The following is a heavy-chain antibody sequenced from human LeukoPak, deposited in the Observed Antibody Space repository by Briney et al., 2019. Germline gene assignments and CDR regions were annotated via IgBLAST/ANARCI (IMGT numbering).Heavy chain of an antibody. CDR2: MNPNSGNT. CDR1: GYTFTSYD. J-gene: IGHJ4*02. V-gene: IGHV1-8*03. D-gene: IGHD2-2*01. Sequence: ASVKVSCKASGYTFTSYDINWVRQATGQGLEWMGWMNPNSGNTGYAQKFQGRVTITRNTSISTAYMELSSQRSEDTAVYYCARGSAVYCSSTSCYQDYWGQGTLVTVSS. CDR3: ARGSAVYCSSTSCYQDY.